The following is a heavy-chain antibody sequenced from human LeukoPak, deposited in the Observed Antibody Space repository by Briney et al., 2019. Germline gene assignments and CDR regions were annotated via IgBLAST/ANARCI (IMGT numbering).Heavy chain of an antibody. CDR1: GFTVSSNY. V-gene: IGHV3-66*01. CDR2: IYSGGST. CDR3: ARGNEYYDFWSGYFY. Sequence: GGSLRLSCAASGFTVSSNYMSWVRQAPGKGLEWVSVIYSGGSTYYADSMKGRFTISRDNSKNTLYLQMNSLRAEDTAVYYCARGNEYYDFWSGYFYWGQGTLVTVSS. D-gene: IGHD3-3*01. J-gene: IGHJ4*02.